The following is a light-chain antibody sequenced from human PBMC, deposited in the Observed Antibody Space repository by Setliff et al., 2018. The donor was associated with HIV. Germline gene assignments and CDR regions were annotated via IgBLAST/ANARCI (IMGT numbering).Light chain of an antibody. CDR1: SRDVGGYNY. V-gene: IGLV2-14*01. CDR3: SSYAITNTLP. Sequence: QSALTQPASVSGSPGQSITISCTGTSRDVGGYNYVSWYQQHPGKAPKLIIYEVRNRPSGVSNRFSGSKSGNTASLTISDLQAEDEADYYCSSYAITNTLPFGTGTKVTVL. J-gene: IGLJ1*01. CDR2: EVR.